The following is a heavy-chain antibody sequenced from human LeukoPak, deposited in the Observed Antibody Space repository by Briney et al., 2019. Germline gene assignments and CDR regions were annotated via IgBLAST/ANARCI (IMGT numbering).Heavy chain of an antibody. CDR1: GGSIDSGAFS. CDR3: ASLVSGWYGRWFDH. V-gene: IGHV4-30-4*07. CDR2: IYYSGGT. J-gene: IGHJ5*02. D-gene: IGHD6-19*01. Sequence: SETLSLTCTVSGGSIDSGAFSWTWIRQTAGKGLEFIGYIYYSGGTYFNPSLKSRLTMSVDTSKNQFSLKLSSVTAADTAVYYCASLVSGWYGRWFDHWGQGTLVTVSS.